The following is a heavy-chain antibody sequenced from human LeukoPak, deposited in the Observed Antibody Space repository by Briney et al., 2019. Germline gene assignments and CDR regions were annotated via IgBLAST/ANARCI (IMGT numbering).Heavy chain of an antibody. CDR1: GYTLTELS. Sequence: ASVKVSCKVSGYTLTELSMHWVRQAPGKGLEWMGGFDPEDGETIYAQKFQGRVTMTEDTSTDTAYMELSSLRSEDTTVYYCATDLRITMVRGFPLDYWGQGTLVTVSS. CDR3: ATDLRITMVRGFPLDY. V-gene: IGHV1-24*01. D-gene: IGHD3-10*01. J-gene: IGHJ4*02. CDR2: FDPEDGET.